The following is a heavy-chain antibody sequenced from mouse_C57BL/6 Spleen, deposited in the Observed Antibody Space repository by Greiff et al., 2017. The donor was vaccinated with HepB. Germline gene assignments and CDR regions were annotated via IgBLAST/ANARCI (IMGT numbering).Heavy chain of an antibody. D-gene: IGHD2-3*01. CDR2: ILPGSGST. CDR1: GYTFTGYW. J-gene: IGHJ4*01. Sequence: QVQLKQSGAELMKPGASVKLSCKATGYTFTGYWIEWVKQRPGHGLEWIGEILPGSGSTNYNEKFKGKATFTADTSSNTAYMQLSSLTTEDSAIYYCARGGFYDGYYRDAMDYWGQGTSVTVSS. V-gene: IGHV1-9*01. CDR3: ARGGFYDGYYRDAMDY.